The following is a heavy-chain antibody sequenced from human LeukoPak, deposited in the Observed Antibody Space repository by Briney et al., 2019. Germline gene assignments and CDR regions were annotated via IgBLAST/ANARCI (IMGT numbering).Heavy chain of an antibody. CDR3: AKDKDYYDSSGLYYFDY. Sequence: GGSLRLSCAASGLTFSSYAMSWVRQAPGKGLEWVSAISGSGGSTYYADSVKGRFTISRDNSKNTLYLQMNSLRAEDTAVYYCAKDKDYYDSSGLYYFDYWGQGTLVTVSS. J-gene: IGHJ4*02. CDR2: ISGSGGST. V-gene: IGHV3-23*01. CDR1: GLTFSSYA. D-gene: IGHD3-22*01.